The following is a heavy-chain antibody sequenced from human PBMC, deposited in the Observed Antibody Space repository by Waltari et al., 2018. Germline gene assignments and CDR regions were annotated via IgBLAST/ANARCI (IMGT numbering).Heavy chain of an antibody. CDR1: GFTFSNYD. J-gene: IGHJ3*02. Sequence: EVQLVESGGDLVQPGGSLRLSCAASGFTFSNYDMNWVRQAPGKGLEWVSYISSSSRTIYYADSVKGRFTNSRDNAKNSLYLQMNSLRAEDTAVYYCARDRSPNYFDAFDIWGQGTMVTVSS. V-gene: IGHV3-48*01. CDR2: ISSSSRTI. D-gene: IGHD3-10*01. CDR3: ARDRSPNYFDAFDI.